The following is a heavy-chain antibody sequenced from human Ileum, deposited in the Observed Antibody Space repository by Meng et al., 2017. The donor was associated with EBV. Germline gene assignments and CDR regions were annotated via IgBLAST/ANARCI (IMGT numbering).Heavy chain of an antibody. CDR3: ARNVPGTSAYYD. Sequence: VQPQEPGPVLVKPSAPLSRTCAFSGYSISSTNWWGWIRQPPRKRLEWIGYIYYSGSTSYHPSLKSRVTMSVDTYKNQFSLNLNSVTAVDTAVYYCARNVPGTSAYYDWGQGTLVTVSS. CDR2: IYYSGST. J-gene: IGHJ4*02. V-gene: IGHV4-28*01. D-gene: IGHD3-22*01. CDR1: GYSISSTNW.